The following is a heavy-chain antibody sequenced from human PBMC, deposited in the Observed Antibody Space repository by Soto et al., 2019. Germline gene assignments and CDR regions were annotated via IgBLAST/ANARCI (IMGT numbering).Heavy chain of an antibody. Sequence: QVQLQQWGAGLLKPSETLSLTCAVYDGSFSGYSWSWIRQPPGKGLEWIGEISDSGNTNYNPSLKGRVTISVDTSKNQFSLNLSSVTAADTAVYYCARGRQGSRLVMVRGGVRTGNGMDVWGQGTTVTVSS. CDR3: ARGRQGSRLVMVRGGVRTGNGMDV. J-gene: IGHJ6*02. CDR1: DGSFSGYS. V-gene: IGHV4-34*01. D-gene: IGHD3-10*01. CDR2: ISDSGNT.